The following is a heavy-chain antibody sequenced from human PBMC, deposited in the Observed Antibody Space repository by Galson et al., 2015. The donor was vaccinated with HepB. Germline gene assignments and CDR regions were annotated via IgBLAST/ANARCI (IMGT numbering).Heavy chain of an antibody. D-gene: IGHD2-2*02. V-gene: IGHV1-69*13. CDR3: AREDEERVVPAAITKIDAFDI. CDR1: GGTFSSYA. Sequence: SVKVSCKASGGTFSSYAISWVRQAPGHGLEWMGGIIPIFGTANYAQKFQGRVTITADESTSTAYMELSSLRSEDTAVYYCAREDEERVVPAAITKIDAFDIWGQGTMVTVSS. CDR2: IIPIFGTA. J-gene: IGHJ3*02.